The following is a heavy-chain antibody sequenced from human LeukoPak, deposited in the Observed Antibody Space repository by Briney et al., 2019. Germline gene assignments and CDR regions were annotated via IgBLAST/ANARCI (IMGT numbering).Heavy chain of an antibody. J-gene: IGHJ4*02. V-gene: IGHV1-2*02. CDR2: INPKSGGT. Sequence: ASARVSCKASGYTFTDYYMNWVRQAPGQGLEWMGWINPKSGGTNFAQKFQGRVTLTWDTSISTAYMEVSRLTSDDTAVYYCARPYTNSARIDYRGQGTLVTVSS. D-gene: IGHD2-2*02. CDR3: ARPYTNSARIDY. CDR1: GYTFTDYY.